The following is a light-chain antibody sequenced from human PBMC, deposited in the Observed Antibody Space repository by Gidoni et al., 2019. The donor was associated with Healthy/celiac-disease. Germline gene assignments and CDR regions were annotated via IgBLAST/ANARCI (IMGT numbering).Light chain of an antibody. CDR2: LGS. CDR3: MQTLQTPYT. CDR1: QSLLHSNGYNY. Sequence: VVMTQAPLSLPVTPGEPASISCRSSQSLLHSNGYNYLDWYVQKPGQSPQLLMYLGSTRASGVPNRFNGSGSGRYFTLKVSRVEAEDVGVYYCMQTLQTPYTFXQXTRLEIK. V-gene: IGKV2-28*01. J-gene: IGKJ2*01.